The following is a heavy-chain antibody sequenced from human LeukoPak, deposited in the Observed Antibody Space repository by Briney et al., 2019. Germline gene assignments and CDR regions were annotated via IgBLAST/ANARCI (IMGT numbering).Heavy chain of an antibody. V-gene: IGHV1-46*03. Sequence: ASVKVSCKASGYTFTSYYMHWVRQAPGQGLEWMGIINPSGGSTSYAQKFQGRVTMTRDTSTSTVYMELSSLRSEDTAVYYCAGEAVGDSSRGGNWFDPWGQGTLVTVSS. CDR1: GYTFTSYY. CDR3: AGEAVGDSSRGGNWFDP. CDR2: INPSGGST. D-gene: IGHD6-13*01. J-gene: IGHJ5*02.